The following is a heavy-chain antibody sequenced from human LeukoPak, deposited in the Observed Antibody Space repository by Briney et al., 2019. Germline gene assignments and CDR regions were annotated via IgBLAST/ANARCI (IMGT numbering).Heavy chain of an antibody. D-gene: IGHD6-19*01. Sequence: GGSLRLSCAASGFTFSSYSMNWVRQAPGKGLEWVSYISSSSSTIYYADSVKGRFTISRDNAKNSLYLQMNSLRAEDTAVYYCARGRYSSGWSSDYWGQGTLVTVTS. V-gene: IGHV3-48*01. CDR1: GFTFSSYS. CDR3: ARGRYSSGWSSDY. CDR2: ISSSSSTI. J-gene: IGHJ4*02.